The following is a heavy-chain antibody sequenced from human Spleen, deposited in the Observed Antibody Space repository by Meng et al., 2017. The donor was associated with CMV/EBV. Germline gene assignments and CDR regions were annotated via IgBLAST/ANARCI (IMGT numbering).Heavy chain of an antibody. CDR2: ISAYNGNT. CDR3: ARDRTMIVDFDY. J-gene: IGHJ4*02. CDR1: GYTFTSYG. Sequence: CKASGYTFTSYGISWVRQAPGQGLEWMGWISAYNGNTNYAQKLQGRVTMTTDTSTSTAYMELRSLRSDDTAVYYCARDRTMIVDFDYWGQGTPVTVSS. D-gene: IGHD3-22*01. V-gene: IGHV1-18*01.